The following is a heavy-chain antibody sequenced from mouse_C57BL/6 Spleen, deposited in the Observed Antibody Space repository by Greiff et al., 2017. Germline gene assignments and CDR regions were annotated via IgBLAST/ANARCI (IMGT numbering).Heavy chain of an antibody. CDR3: ARPRDWYFDG. J-gene: IGHJ1*03. Sequence: EVKLVESGGGLVKPGGSLKLSCAASGFTFSDYGMHWVRQAPEKGLEWVAYISSGSSTIYYADTVKGRFTISRDNAKTTLFLQMTSLRSEDTAMYYGARPRDWYFDGWGTGTTVTVSS. CDR2: ISSGSSTI. V-gene: IGHV5-17*01. CDR1: GFTFSDYG.